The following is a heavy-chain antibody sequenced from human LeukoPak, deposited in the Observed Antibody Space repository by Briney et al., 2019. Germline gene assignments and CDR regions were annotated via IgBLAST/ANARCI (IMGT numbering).Heavy chain of an antibody. V-gene: IGHV3-33*01. CDR2: IWYDGSNK. J-gene: IGHJ4*02. D-gene: IGHD3-9*01. CDR3: ARGDYDILTGSYDY. Sequence: GRSLRLSCAASGFTFSSYGMHWVHQAPGKGLEWVVVIWYDGSNKYYADSVKGRFTISRDNSKNTLYLQMNSLRAEDTAVYYCARGDYDILTGSYDYWGQGTLVTVSS. CDR1: GFTFSSYG.